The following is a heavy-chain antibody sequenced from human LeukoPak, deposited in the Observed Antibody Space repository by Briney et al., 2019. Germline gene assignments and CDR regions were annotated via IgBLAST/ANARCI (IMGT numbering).Heavy chain of an antibody. CDR3: ARRHRWFDP. J-gene: IGHJ5*02. Sequence: GGSLRLACAASGFTFSSYEMNWVRQAPGKGMEWVSYISSSGSTIYYADSVKGRFTISRDNAKNSLYLQMNSLRAEDTAVYYCARRHRWFDPWGQGTLVTVSS. CDR1: GFTFSSYE. CDR2: ISSSGSTI. V-gene: IGHV3-48*03.